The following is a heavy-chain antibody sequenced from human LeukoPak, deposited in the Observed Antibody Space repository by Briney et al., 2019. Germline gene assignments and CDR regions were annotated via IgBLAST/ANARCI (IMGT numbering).Heavy chain of an antibody. Sequence: PSETLSLTCAVYGGSSSGYYWSWIRQPPGKGLEWIGEINHSGSTNYNPSLKSRVTISVDTSKNQFSLKLSSVTAADTAVYYCARRAGYSSSSRIGWFDPWGQGTLVTVSS. D-gene: IGHD6-6*01. CDR3: ARRAGYSSSSRIGWFDP. CDR2: INHSGST. V-gene: IGHV4-34*01. J-gene: IGHJ5*02. CDR1: GGSSSGYY.